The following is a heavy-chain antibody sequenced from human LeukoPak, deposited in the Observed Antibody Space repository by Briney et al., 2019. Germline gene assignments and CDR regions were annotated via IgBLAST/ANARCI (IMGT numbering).Heavy chain of an antibody. V-gene: IGHV3-23*01. D-gene: IGHD3-10*01. CDR1: GFTFSSYA. J-gene: IGHJ4*02. CDR2: ISTSDSST. Sequence: GGSLRLSCAASGFTFSSYAMSWVRQAPGKGLEWVSAISTSDSSTYYADSVKGRFTISRDNSKNTLYLQMNSLRAEDTAVYYCAKIHGSGSYYRPNFDCWGQGTLVTVSS. CDR3: AKIHGSGSYYRPNFDC.